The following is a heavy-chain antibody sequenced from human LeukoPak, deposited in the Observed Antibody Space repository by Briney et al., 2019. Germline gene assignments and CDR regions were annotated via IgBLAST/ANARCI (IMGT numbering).Heavy chain of an antibody. Sequence: GGSLRLSCAASGFTFSSHDIHWVRQATGKGLEWVSGIGTAGEIYYPGSVKGRFTISRDNSKNTLYLQMNGLRAEDSAVYFCAKADRRWATYYYDTSGYYYDYWGQGTLVTVSS. D-gene: IGHD3-22*01. J-gene: IGHJ4*02. V-gene: IGHV3-13*01. CDR2: IGTAGEI. CDR1: GFTFSSHD. CDR3: AKADRRWATYYYDTSGYYYDY.